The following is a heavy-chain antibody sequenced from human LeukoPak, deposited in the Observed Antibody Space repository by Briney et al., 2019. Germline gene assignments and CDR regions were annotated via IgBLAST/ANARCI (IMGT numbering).Heavy chain of an antibody. CDR2: IYSGGST. J-gene: IGHJ6*03. D-gene: IGHD3-10*01. Sequence: SGGSLRLSCAASGFTVSSNYMSWVRQAPGKGLEWVSVIYSGGSTYYADSVKGRFTISRDNSKNTLYLQMNSLRAEDTAVYYCARVYGSGTYYMDVWGKGTTVTVSS. V-gene: IGHV3-66*02. CDR3: ARVYGSGTYYMDV. CDR1: GFTVSSNY.